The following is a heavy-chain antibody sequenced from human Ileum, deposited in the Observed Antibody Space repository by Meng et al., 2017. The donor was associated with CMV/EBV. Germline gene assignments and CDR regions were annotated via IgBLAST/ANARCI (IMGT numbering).Heavy chain of an antibody. D-gene: IGHD3-10*01. J-gene: IGHJ6*02. CDR2: ISGSGGSA. V-gene: IGHV3-23*01. CDR1: GFIFSNDV. Sequence: GGSLRLSCAASGFIFSNDVLSWVRQAPGKGLEWISSISGSGGSADYADSVKGRFTISRDNSKDTLYLQMNTLRAEDTALYHCAKGAGAGMDVWGQGTTVTVSS. CDR3: AKGAGAGMDV.